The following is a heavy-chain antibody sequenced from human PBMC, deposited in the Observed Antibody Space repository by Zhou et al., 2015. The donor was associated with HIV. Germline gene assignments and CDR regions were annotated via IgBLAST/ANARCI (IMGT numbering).Heavy chain of an antibody. V-gene: IGHV1-18*01. CDR2: ISTYNSNT. D-gene: IGHD5-18*01. J-gene: IGHJ6*02. Sequence: QVQLVQSGAEVKKPGASVKVSCKASGYTFSTYGITWVRQAPGQGLEWMGWISTYNSNTIYAQNLQGRVTMTTDTSTSTAYMELGSLRSDDTAVYFCARLEGGYNYGTFGYDGMDVWGQGTTVTVS. CDR3: ARLEGGYNYGTFGYDGMDV. CDR1: GYTFSTYG.